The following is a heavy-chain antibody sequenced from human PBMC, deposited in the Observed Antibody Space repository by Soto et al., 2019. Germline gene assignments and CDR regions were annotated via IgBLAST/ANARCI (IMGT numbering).Heavy chain of an antibody. D-gene: IGHD3-22*01. Sequence: ASVKVSCKASGYTFTSYGIIWVRQAPGQGLEWMGWISAYNGNTNYAQKLQGRVTMTTDTSTSTAYVELRSLRSDDTAVYYCARGLHYDSSGYYSYWGQGTLVTVSS. J-gene: IGHJ4*02. CDR2: ISAYNGNT. V-gene: IGHV1-18*01. CDR1: GYTFTSYG. CDR3: ARGLHYDSSGYYSY.